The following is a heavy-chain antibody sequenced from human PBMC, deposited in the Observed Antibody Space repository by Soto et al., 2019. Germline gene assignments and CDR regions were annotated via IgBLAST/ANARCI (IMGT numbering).Heavy chain of an antibody. J-gene: IGHJ4*02. CDR2: IYHSGST. V-gene: IGHV4-30-2*01. CDR1: GGSISSGGYS. CDR3: ARAPNFDYGARYYFDY. Sequence: SETLSLTCAVSGGSISSGGYSWSWIRQPPGKGLEWIGYIYHSGSTYYNPSLKSRVTISVDRSKNQFSLKLSSVTAADTAVYYCARAPNFDYGARYYFDYWGQGTLVTAPQ. D-gene: IGHD4-17*01.